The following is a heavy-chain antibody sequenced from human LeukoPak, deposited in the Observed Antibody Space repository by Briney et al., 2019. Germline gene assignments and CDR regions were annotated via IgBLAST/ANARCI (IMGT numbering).Heavy chain of an antibody. V-gene: IGHV3-15*01. CDR2: IKSKTDGGTT. CDR3: TTEAESSSWYGYYFDY. CDR1: GFTFSSYA. J-gene: IGHJ4*02. D-gene: IGHD6-13*01. Sequence: KPGGSLRLSCAASGFTFSSYAMSWVRQAPGKGLEWVGRIKSKTDGGTTDYAAPVKGRFTISRDDSKNTLYLQMNSLKTEDTAVYYCTTEAESSSWYGYYFDYWGQGTLVTVSS.